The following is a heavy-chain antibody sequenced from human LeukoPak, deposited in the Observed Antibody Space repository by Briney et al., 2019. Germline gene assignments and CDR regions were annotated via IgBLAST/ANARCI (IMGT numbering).Heavy chain of an antibody. CDR3: ARLTETFDI. Sequence: GGSLRLSCASSVFTFSSYEMNWVRQAPGKGLEWVSSISRSGTTIYYADSVKGRFTISRDNRKNSLYLQMNSLRAEDTAVYYCARLTETFDIWGQGTMVTVSS. J-gene: IGHJ3*02. CDR2: ISRSGTTI. D-gene: IGHD1-14*01. CDR1: VFTFSSYE. V-gene: IGHV3-48*03.